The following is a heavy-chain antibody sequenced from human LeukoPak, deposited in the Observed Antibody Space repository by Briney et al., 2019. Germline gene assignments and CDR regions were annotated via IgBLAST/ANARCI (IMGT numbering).Heavy chain of an antibody. CDR2: ISWDGGSP. CDR3: ARTTYCAGDCYFDN. CDR1: GFTVSSNS. Sequence: HTGGSLRLACTVSGFTVSSNSMSWVRQAPGKGLEWVSLISWDGGSPYYADSVKGRFTISRDNSTNSLYLQMNSLRTEDTALYYCARTTYCAGDCYFDNWGQGTLVIVSS. V-gene: IGHV3-43D*03. D-gene: IGHD2-21*02. J-gene: IGHJ4*02.